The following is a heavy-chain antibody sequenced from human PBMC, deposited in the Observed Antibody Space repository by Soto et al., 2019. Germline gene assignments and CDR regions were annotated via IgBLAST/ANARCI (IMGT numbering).Heavy chain of an antibody. CDR3: AKDRRPNYYYGMDV. Sequence: GGSLRLSCAASGFTFSSFHMNWVRQAPGRGLEWVAYITSSGDTIYYSDSVKGRFTISRDNSKNSLYLQMNSLRAEDTAVYYCAKDRRPNYYYGMDVWGQGTTVTAP. V-gene: IGHV3-48*01. D-gene: IGHD6-25*01. CDR2: ITSSGDTI. CDR1: GFTFSSFH. J-gene: IGHJ6*02.